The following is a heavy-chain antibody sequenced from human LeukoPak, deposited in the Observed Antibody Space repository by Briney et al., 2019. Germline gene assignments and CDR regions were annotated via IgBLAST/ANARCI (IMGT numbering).Heavy chain of an antibody. CDR3: VQGITPKAAHAIDP. D-gene: IGHD6-13*01. V-gene: IGHV3-30*18. J-gene: IGHJ5*02. CDR1: GFTFSSYG. CDR2: ISYDGSAM. Sequence: PGGSLRLSCAASGFTFSSYGMQWVRQAPGKGLEWVGVISYDGSAMFYGASVKGRFIISRDNSRNTLFLQMNTLRAEDTAIYYCVQGITPKAAHAIDPWGQGTLVTVSS.